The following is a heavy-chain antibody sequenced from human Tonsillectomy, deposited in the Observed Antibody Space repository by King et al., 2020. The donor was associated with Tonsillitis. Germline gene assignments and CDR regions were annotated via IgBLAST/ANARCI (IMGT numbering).Heavy chain of an antibody. CDR3: AREAGATRYFAY. D-gene: IGHD1-26*01. V-gene: IGHV4-4*07. CDR1: GGSISSHY. J-gene: IGHJ4*02. CDR2: IYSSGST. Sequence: QLQESGPGLVKPSETLSLTCTVSGGSISSHYWSWIRQPAGKGLEWIGLIYSSGSTSYNPSLKSRVTMSIDTSKNQFSLKLTAVTAADTAVYYCAREAGATRYFAYWGQGTLVTVSS.